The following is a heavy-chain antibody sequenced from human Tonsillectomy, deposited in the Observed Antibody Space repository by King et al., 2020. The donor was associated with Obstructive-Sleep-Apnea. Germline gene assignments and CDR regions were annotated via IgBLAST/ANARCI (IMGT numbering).Heavy chain of an antibody. CDR2: IYHSGST. J-gene: IGHJ5*02. CDR1: GGAISSSNW. CDR3: ARIVSYYDRAERWFDP. V-gene: IGHV4-4*02. Sequence: VQLQESGPGLVKPSGTLSLTCAVSGGAISSSNWCSCVRHPPGKGLECICEIYHSGSTNYNPSLNSRVTISVDKSKNQFSLKLSSVTAADTAVYYCARIVSYYDRAERWFDPWGQGTLVTVSS. D-gene: IGHD3-22*01.